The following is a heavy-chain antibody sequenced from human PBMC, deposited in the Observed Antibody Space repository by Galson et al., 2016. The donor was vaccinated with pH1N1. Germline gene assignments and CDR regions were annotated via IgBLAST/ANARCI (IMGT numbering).Heavy chain of an antibody. J-gene: IGHJ6*03. D-gene: IGHD2-2*01. CDR1: GFTFSSCG. CDR3: ARCYRENLWVGSNYYYSMHV. V-gene: IGHV3-30*12. CDR2: ILYNGNDK. Sequence: SLRLSCAASGFTFSSCGIYWVRQAPGKGLEWVGNILYNGNDKYYADSVKGRFTISRDSSMTTVNLQMISVTAADTAVYYCARCYRENLWVGSNYYYSMHVWGQGTKVTVSS.